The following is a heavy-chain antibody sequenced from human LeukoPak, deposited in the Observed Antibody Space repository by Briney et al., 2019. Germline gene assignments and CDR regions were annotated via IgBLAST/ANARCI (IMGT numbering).Heavy chain of an antibody. CDR2: IYYSGST. CDR1: GGSISSGGYY. V-gene: IGHV4-31*03. J-gene: IGHJ4*02. Sequence: SETLSLTCTVSGGSISSGGYYWGWIRQHPGQGLESIGYIYYSGSTYYDPSLKSRVTIPVDTSKNQFSLKLSSVTAADTAVYYCARVIGYYDSSGYPDYWGQGTLVTVSS. D-gene: IGHD3-22*01. CDR3: ARVIGYYDSSGYPDY.